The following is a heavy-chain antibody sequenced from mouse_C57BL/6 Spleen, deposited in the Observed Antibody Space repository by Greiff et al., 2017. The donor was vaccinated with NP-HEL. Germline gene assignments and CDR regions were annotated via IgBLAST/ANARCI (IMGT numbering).Heavy chain of an antibody. Sequence: EVKLQESGPGLVKPSQSLSLTCSVTGYSITSGYYWNWIRQFPGNKLEWMSYISYDGSNNYNPSLKNRISITRDTSKNQFFLKLNSVTTEDTATYYCARGPYYYGTNYFDYWGQGTTLTVSS. J-gene: IGHJ2*01. CDR1: GYSITSGYY. CDR3: ARGPYYYGTNYFDY. V-gene: IGHV3-6*01. CDR2: ISYDGSN. D-gene: IGHD1-1*01.